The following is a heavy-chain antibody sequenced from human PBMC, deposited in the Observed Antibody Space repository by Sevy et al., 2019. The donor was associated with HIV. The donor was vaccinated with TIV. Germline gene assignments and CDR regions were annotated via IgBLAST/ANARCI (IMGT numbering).Heavy chain of an antibody. CDR3: VRAIASADSY. V-gene: IGHV3-23*01. Sequence: GGSLRLSCAASGFTFTSYAMSWVRQTPGKGLEWVSGLSGGGGSPFYADSVKGRFTISRDNARNSVFLQMNGLGVEDSALYYCVRAIASADSYWGQGTLVTVSS. D-gene: IGHD6-13*01. CDR2: LSGGGGSP. J-gene: IGHJ4*02. CDR1: GFTFTSYA.